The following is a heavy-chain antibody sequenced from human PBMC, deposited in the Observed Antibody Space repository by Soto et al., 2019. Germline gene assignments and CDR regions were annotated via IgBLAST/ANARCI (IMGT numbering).Heavy chain of an antibody. J-gene: IGHJ4*02. CDR2: TRPDGGET. D-gene: IGHD5-18*01. V-gene: IGHV3-7*03. CDR1: GFTFSSYW. Sequence: PGGSLRLSCAASGFTFSSYWMAWVRQIPGKGLEWLTNTRPDGGETYYLDSVKGRFTIPRDNAKFSLYLQMDSLRGDDTAVYYCARDDGYKSIDYWGQGTLVTVSS. CDR3: ARDDGYKSIDY.